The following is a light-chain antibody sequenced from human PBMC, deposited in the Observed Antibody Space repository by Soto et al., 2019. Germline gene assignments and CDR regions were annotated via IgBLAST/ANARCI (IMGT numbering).Light chain of an antibody. Sequence: EIVLTQSPATLSLSPGERATLSCRASQTVGSYLAWFRQTPGQTPRLLIYDTSIRATGVPARFSGSGSGTDFTLTISSLEAEDFAIYYCQQRSDWPTTFGQATKLGIK. CDR2: DTS. CDR1: QTVGSY. CDR3: QQRSDWPTT. V-gene: IGKV3-11*01. J-gene: IGKJ1*01.